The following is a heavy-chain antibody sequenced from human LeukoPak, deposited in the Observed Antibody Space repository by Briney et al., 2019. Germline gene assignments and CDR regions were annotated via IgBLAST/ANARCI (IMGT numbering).Heavy chain of an antibody. Sequence: GESLKISYKGSGYSFTSYWIGWVRQMPGKGLEWMGIIYPGDSDTRYSPPFQGQVIISADKSIRTAYLEWRSLKASDSAMYYCARQRWASAAINHFDPWGQGTLVTVSS. D-gene: IGHD6-25*01. CDR1: GYSFTSYW. CDR3: ARQRWASAAINHFDP. V-gene: IGHV5-51*01. J-gene: IGHJ5*02. CDR2: IYPGDSDT.